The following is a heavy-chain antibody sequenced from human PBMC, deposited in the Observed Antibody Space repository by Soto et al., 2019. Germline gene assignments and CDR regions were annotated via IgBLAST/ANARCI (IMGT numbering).Heavy chain of an antibody. V-gene: IGHV1-69*01. CDR1: GGTFSSYA. CDR2: IIPIFGTA. Sequence: QVQLVQSGAEVKKPGSSVKVSCKASGGTFSSYAISWVRQAPGQGLEWMGGIIPIFGTANYAQKFQGRVTITADESTSTAYMELSSLRSEDTAVYYCARDRYYYDSSGSSTTFAYWGQGTLVTVSS. CDR3: ARDRYYYDSSGSSTTFAY. J-gene: IGHJ4*02. D-gene: IGHD3-22*01.